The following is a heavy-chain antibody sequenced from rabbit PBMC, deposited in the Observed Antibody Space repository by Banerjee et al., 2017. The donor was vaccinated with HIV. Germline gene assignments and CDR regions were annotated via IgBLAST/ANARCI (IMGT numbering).Heavy chain of an antibody. D-gene: IGHD8-1*01. J-gene: IGHJ4*01. CDR3: ARSATDDYTFLHL. CDR2: IYTGSSGST. V-gene: IGHV1S40*01. CDR1: GFSFSSSYY. Sequence: QSLEESGGDLVKPGASLTLTCTASGFSFSSSYYMCWVRQAPGKGLEWIACIYTGSSGSTAYASWAKGRFTISKASSTTVTLQMTSLTAADTATYFCARSATDDYTFLHLWGPGTLVTDS.